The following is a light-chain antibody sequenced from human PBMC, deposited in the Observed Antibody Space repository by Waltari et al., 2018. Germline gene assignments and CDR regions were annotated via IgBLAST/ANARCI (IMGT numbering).Light chain of an antibody. Sequence: DIQMTQSPSSLSASVEDTVSITCRTSQAVGTFLNWCQQKPGKAPKLLIYSASKLESGVPSRFSGSGSGAEFSLTIGGLQPEDFATYYCLQHDTYPWTFGRGTRVEV. J-gene: IGKJ1*01. CDR1: QAVGTF. CDR3: LQHDTYPWT. CDR2: SAS. V-gene: IGKV1-17*01.